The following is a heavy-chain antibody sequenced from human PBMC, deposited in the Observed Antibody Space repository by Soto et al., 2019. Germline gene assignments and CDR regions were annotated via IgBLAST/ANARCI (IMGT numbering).Heavy chain of an antibody. J-gene: IGHJ4*02. Sequence: EVQLVESGGALVQPGGSLRLSCAASGFTVSSPYMSWVRQAPGKGLEWVSLIYSGGNTYYADSVKGRFTISRDNSKNTLYLQMNSLRAEDTAVYYCAREDYDSSGVIDYWGQGTLVTVSS. D-gene: IGHD3-22*01. CDR1: GFTVSSPY. CDR2: IYSGGNT. CDR3: AREDYDSSGVIDY. V-gene: IGHV3-66*01.